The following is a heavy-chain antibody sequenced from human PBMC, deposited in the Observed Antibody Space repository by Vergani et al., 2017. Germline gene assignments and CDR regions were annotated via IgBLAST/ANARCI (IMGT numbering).Heavy chain of an antibody. D-gene: IGHD3-3*01. V-gene: IGHV3-21*01. CDR2: ISWNSGSI. CDR3: ARDGVVYYYYGMDV. Sequence: EVQLVESGGGLVKPGGSLRLSCAASGFTFSSYSMNWVRQAPGKGLEWVSGISWNSGSIGYADSVKGRFTISRDNSKNTLYLQMNSLRAEDTAVYYCARDGVVYYYYGMDVWGQGTTVTVSS. J-gene: IGHJ6*02. CDR1: GFTFSSYS.